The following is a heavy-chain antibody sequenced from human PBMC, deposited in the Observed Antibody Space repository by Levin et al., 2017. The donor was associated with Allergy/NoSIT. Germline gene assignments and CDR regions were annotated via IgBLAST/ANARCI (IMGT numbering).Heavy chain of an antibody. Sequence: SQTLSLTCTVSGGSIRSRGHYWGWIRQPPGKGLEWIGTIFYGGNPYYSPSLKSRVAMSINTAKNQFSLNLSSVTAADTAVYYCARGVKQLPQRGYYLDYWGQGILVPVSS. CDR2: IFYGGNP. CDR3: ARGVKQLPQRGYYLDY. D-gene: IGHD3-10*01. V-gene: IGHV4-39*07. J-gene: IGHJ4*02. CDR1: GGSIRSRGHY.